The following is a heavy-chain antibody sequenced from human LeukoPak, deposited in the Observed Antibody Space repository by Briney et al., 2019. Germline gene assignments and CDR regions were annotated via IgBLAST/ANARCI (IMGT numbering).Heavy chain of an antibody. J-gene: IGHJ6*03. D-gene: IGHD1-1*01. CDR2: IYYSGST. V-gene: IGHV4-59*01. CDR1: GGSISSYY. Sequence: PSETLSLTCTVSGGSISSYYWSWIRQPPGKGLEWIGYIYYSGSTNYNPSLKSRVTISVDTSKNQFSLKLSSVTAADTAVYYCVRESWPPGYKTRYYYYMDVWGKGTTVTVFS. CDR3: VRESWPPGYKTRYYYYMDV.